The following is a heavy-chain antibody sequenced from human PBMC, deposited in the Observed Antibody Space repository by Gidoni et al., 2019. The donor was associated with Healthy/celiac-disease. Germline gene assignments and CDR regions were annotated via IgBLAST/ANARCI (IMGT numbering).Heavy chain of an antibody. CDR3: ASGITMVRGVRNPLDY. D-gene: IGHD3-10*01. CDR1: GFTFRSYS. V-gene: IGHV3-21*01. CDR2: ISSSSSYI. J-gene: IGHJ4*02. Sequence: EVQLVESGGGLVKPGGSLRLSCAASGFTFRSYSMNWVRQAPGKGLEWVSSISSSSSYIYYADSVKGRFTISRDNAKNSLYLQMNSLRAEDTAVYYCASGITMVRGVRNPLDYWGQGTLVTVSS.